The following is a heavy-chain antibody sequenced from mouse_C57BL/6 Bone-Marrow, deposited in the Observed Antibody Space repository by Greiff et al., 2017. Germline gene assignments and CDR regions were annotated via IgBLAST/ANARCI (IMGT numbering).Heavy chain of an antibody. V-gene: IGHV1-82*01. CDR3: ARTGLVVAY. Sequence: VQLQQSGPELVKPGASVKISCKASGYAFSSSWMNWVKQRPGKGLEWIGRIYPGDGDTNYNGKFKGKATLTADKSSSPAYMQLSSLTSEDSAVYFCARTGLVVAYWGQGTLVTVSA. J-gene: IGHJ3*01. CDR1: GYAFSSSW. D-gene: IGHD3-3*01. CDR2: IYPGDGDT.